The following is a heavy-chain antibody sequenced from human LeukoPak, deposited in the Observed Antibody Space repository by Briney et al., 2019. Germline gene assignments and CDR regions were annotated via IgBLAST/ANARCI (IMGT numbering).Heavy chain of an antibody. CDR1: GFTVSSNY. CDR3: AKVDRYCSSTSCYTGYYYYYMDV. Sequence: GGSLRLSCAASGFTVSSNYMSWVRQAPGKGLEWVAFIRYDGSNKYYADSVKGRFTISRDNSKNTLYLQMNSLRAEDTAVYYCAKVDRYCSSTSCYTGYYYYYMDVWGKGTTVTVSS. J-gene: IGHJ6*03. CDR2: IRYDGSNK. D-gene: IGHD2-2*02. V-gene: IGHV3-30*02.